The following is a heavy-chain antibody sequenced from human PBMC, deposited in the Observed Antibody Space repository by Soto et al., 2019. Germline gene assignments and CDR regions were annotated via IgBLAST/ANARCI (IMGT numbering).Heavy chain of an antibody. CDR2: FDREDGET. V-gene: IGHV1-24*01. J-gene: IGHJ4*02. CDR1: GYFLTALS. CDR3: AHGEGIVKSIVYFDS. D-gene: IGHD1-26*01. Sequence: ASVKVSCKASGYFLTALSIHWVRQAPGKGLEWMGGFDREDGETIYAQKFQGRVTMTEDTSTDSAYMELSSLTSEDTAIYYCAHGEGIVKSIVYFDSWGQGTLVTVSS.